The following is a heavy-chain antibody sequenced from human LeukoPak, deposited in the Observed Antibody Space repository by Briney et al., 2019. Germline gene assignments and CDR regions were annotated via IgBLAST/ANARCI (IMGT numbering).Heavy chain of an antibody. CDR1: GGSISSGDYY. V-gene: IGHV4-30-4*01. D-gene: IGHD4-11*01. CDR2: IYYSGST. J-gene: IGHJ4*02. Sequence: SETLSLTCTVSGGSISSGDYYWSWIRQPPGKGLEWIGYIYYSGSTYYNPSLKSRVTISVDTSKNQFSLKLSSVTAADTAVYYCARADDYTIFDYWGQGTLVTVSS. CDR3: ARADDYTIFDY.